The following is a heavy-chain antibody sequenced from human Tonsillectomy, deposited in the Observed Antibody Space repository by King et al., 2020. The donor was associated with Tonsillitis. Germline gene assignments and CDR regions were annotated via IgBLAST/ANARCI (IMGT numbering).Heavy chain of an antibody. J-gene: IGHJ4*02. CDR2: IDWDDDK. V-gene: IGHV2-70*01. CDR3: ARLNIDFWSGYADY. Sequence: VTLKESGPALVKPTQTLTLTCTFSGFSLRNSGMCVSWIRQPPGKALEWLALIDWDDDKYYSTSLKTRLTISKDSSKNQVVLTMTNMDPVDTATYYCARLNIDFWSGYADYWGRGTLVTVSS. D-gene: IGHD3-3*01. CDR1: GFSLRNSGMC.